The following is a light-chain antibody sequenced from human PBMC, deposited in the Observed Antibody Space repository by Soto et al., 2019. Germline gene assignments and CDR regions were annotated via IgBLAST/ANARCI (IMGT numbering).Light chain of an antibody. CDR1: QPINNNY. CDR2: GAS. V-gene: IGKV3-20*01. CDR3: QQYGSSPT. J-gene: IGKJ1*01. Sequence: IVMTQSPRTLSLSPGERATLSCRASQPINNNYVAWYQQKPGQAPRLLIYGASSRATGIPDRFSGSGSGTDFTLTISRLEPEDFAVYYCQQYGSSPTFGQGTKVDIK.